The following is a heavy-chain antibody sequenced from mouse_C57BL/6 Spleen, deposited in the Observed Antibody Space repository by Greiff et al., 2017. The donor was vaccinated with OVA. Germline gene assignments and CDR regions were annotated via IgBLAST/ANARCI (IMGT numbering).Heavy chain of an antibody. J-gene: IGHJ3*01. CDR1: GFNIKDYY. D-gene: IGHD2-5*01. CDR2: IDPEDGDT. CDR3: TTVYSNQAFAY. Sequence: EVKLQESGAELVRPGASVKLSCTASGFNIKDYYMHWVKQRPEQGLEWIGRIDPEDGDTEYAPKFQGKATMTADTSSNTAYLQLCSLTSEDTAVYYCTTVYSNQAFAYGGQGTLVTVSA. V-gene: IGHV14-1*01.